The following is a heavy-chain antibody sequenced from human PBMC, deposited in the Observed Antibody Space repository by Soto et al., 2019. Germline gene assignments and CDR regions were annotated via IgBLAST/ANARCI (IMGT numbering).Heavy chain of an antibody. Sequence: SETLSLTCAVYGGSFSGYYWSWIRQPPGKGLEWIGEINHSGSTNYNPSLKSRVTISVDTSKNQFSLKLSSVTAADTAVYYCATSAKRGYYYGSGSFQLTYYWGQGTLVTVSS. D-gene: IGHD3-10*01. J-gene: IGHJ4*02. CDR1: GGSFSGYY. CDR3: ATSAKRGYYYGSGSFQLTYY. CDR2: INHSGST. V-gene: IGHV4-34*01.